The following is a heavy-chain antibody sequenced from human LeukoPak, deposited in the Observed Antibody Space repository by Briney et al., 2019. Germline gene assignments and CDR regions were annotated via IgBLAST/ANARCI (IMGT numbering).Heavy chain of an antibody. CDR2: IYTGGSI. V-gene: IGHV4-61*09. CDR3: ARGVSIVRGIHFDY. J-gene: IGHJ4*02. D-gene: IGHD3-10*02. Sequence: SQTLSLTCTVSGGSISSGAYYWSWIRQPAGKTLEWIGHIYTGGSIDYNTSLKSRVTISLETSKNQFSLTLTSVNAADTATYYCARGVSIVRGIHFDYWGLGSLVTVSS. CDR1: GGSISSGAYY.